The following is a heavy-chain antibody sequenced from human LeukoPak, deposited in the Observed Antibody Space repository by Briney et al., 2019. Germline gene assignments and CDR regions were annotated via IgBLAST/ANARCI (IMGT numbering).Heavy chain of an antibody. CDR2: INPSGGST. D-gene: IGHD3-10*01. CDR3: ARDYYYGSGSYSAYYYMDV. CDR1: GYTFTSYY. V-gene: IGHV1-46*01. J-gene: IGHJ6*03. Sequence: ASVKVSCKASGYTFTSYYMHWVRQAPGQGLEWMGIINPSGGSTSYAQKFQGRVTMTRDMSTSTVYMELSSLRSEDTAVYYCARDYYYGSGSYSAYYYMDVWGKGTTVTVSS.